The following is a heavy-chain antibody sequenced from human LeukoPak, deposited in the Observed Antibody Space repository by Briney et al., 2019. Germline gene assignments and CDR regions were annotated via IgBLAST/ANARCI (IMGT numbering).Heavy chain of an antibody. V-gene: IGHV4-31*03. D-gene: IGHD2-2*01. CDR3: ARGRTSWTDY. CDR1: GGSISSGGYY. J-gene: IGHJ4*02. Sequence: SETLSLTCTVSGGSISSGGYYWSWIRQHPGKGLEWIGYIYYSGSTYYNPSLKSRVTTSVDTSKNQFSLKLSSVTAADTAVYYCARGRTSWTDYWGQGTLVTVSS. CDR2: IYYSGST.